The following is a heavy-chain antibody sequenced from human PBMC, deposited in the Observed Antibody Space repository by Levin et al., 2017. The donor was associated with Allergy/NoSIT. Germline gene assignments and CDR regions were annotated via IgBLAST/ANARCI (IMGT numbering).Heavy chain of an antibody. D-gene: IGHD3-22*01. Sequence: SETLSLTCNVSGGSMSSNYWNWIRQTPGKGLEWIGNVYYNGRTAYNPSFKSRVTISIDMSKNQFSLKLTSVTAADTAVYYCARSYTYYYDSNGQEFDFWGQGALVTVSS. V-gene: IGHV4-59*01. CDR3: ARSYTYYYDSNGQEFDF. CDR2: VYYNGRT. J-gene: IGHJ4*02. CDR1: GGSMSSNY.